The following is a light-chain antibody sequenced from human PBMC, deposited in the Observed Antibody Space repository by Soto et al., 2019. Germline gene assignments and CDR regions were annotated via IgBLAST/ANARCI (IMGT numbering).Light chain of an antibody. J-gene: IGLJ2*01. CDR1: SSDVGAYNY. CDR3: SSYAGSINLI. V-gene: IGLV2-8*01. Sequence: QSVLTQPPSASGSPGQSVTISCTGTSSDVGAYNYVSWYQQHPGKAPKLMIYEVSKWPSGVPDRFSGSKSGNTASLTVSGLQAEDEADYYCSSYAGSINLIFGGGTKVTVL. CDR2: EVS.